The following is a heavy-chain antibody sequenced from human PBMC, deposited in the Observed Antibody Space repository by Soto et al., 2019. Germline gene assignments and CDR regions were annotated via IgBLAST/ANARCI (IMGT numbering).Heavy chain of an antibody. V-gene: IGHV1-18*01. CDR3: ARGRYGEY. CDR1: GYAFTTYG. CDR2: ISAHNGNT. J-gene: IGHJ4*02. Sequence: QVHLVQSGAEVKKPGASVKVSCQGSGYAFTTYGITWVRQAPGQGREWMGWISAHNGNTNYAQKLQGRVTVTRDTSTSTAYMELRSLRYDDTAVYYCARGRYGEYWGQGALVTVSS. D-gene: IGHD3-10*01.